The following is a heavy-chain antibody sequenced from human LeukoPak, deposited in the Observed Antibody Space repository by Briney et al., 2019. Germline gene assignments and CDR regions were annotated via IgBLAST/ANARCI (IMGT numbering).Heavy chain of an antibody. CDR1: GFTFSSYS. V-gene: IGHV3-21*01. Sequence: PGGSLRLSCAASGFTFSSYSMNWVRQAPGKGLEWVSSISSSSSYIYYADSVKGRFTISRDNAKNSLYLQMNSLRAEDTAVYYCARGGSDILTGYPIDCWGQGTLVTVSS. D-gene: IGHD3-9*01. CDR2: ISSSSSYI. CDR3: ARGGSDILTGYPIDC. J-gene: IGHJ4*02.